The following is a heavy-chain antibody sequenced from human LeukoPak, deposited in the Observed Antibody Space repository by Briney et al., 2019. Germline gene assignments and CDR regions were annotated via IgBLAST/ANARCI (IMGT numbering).Heavy chain of an antibody. CDR2: IKQDGSEK. CDR3: ARPSYYDYVWGSTY. Sequence: GGSLRLSCAASGFTFSSYWMSWVRQAPGKGLEWVANIKQDGSEKYYVDSVKGRFTISRDNAKDSLYLQMNSLRAEDTAVYYCARPSYYDYVWGSTYWGQGTLVTVSS. J-gene: IGHJ4*02. D-gene: IGHD3-16*01. V-gene: IGHV3-7*01. CDR1: GFTFSSYW.